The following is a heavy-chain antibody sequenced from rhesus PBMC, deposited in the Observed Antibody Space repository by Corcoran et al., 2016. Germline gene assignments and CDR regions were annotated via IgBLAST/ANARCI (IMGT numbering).Heavy chain of an antibody. CDR3: ARKSNLEYFEF. Sequence: QVQLVQSGPEVKQPGASVKVSCKASGYSFTTYGMNWVRQAPGQGLEWMGWMNTYTGNPTYAQGFTERFVFSMDTSISTLYLQISSLKAEDTAVYYCARKSNLEYFEFWGQGALVTVSS. CDR1: GYSFTTYG. D-gene: IGHD4-23*01. CDR2: MNTYTGNP. V-gene: IGHV7-1*01. J-gene: IGHJ1*01.